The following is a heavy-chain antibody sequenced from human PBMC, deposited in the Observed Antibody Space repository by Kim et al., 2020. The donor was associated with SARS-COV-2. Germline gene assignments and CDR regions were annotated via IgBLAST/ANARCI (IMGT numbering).Heavy chain of an antibody. Sequence: GGSLRLSCAASGFTFSSYAMHWVRQAPGKGLEWVAVISYDGSNKYYADSVKGRFTISRDNSKNTLYLQMNSLRAEDTAVYYCARAWIYSSSSPLDYWGQGTLVTVSS. J-gene: IGHJ4*02. CDR1: GFTFSSYA. D-gene: IGHD6-6*01. V-gene: IGHV3-30*04. CDR2: ISYDGSNK. CDR3: ARAWIYSSSSPLDY.